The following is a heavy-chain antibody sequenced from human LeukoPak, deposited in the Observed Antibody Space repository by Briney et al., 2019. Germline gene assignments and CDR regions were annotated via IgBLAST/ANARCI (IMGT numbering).Heavy chain of an antibody. CDR3: AKDLSRDGYNYFDY. V-gene: IGHV3-30*18. CDR1: GFTFSSYG. D-gene: IGHD5-24*01. Sequence: GGSLRLSCAASGFTFSSYGMHWVRQAPGKGLEWVAVISYDGSNKYYADSVKGRFTISRDNSKNTLYLRMNSLRAEDTAVYYCAKDLSRDGYNYFDYWGQGTLVTVSS. J-gene: IGHJ4*02. CDR2: ISYDGSNK.